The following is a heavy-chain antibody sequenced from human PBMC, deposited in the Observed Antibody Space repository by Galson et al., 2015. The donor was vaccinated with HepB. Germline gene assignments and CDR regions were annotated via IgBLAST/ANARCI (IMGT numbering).Heavy chain of an antibody. Sequence: SLRLSCAASGFTFSDYDKSWIRQAPGKGLEWVSYISSSSRYTNYADSVKGRFTVSRDNAKNSLYLQMNSLGAEDTAVYYCATFPMVRGVIITAALGDFDPWGQGTLVTVSS. V-gene: IGHV3-11*03. CDR2: ISSSSRYT. CDR3: ATFPMVRGVIITAALGDFDP. CDR1: GFTFSDYD. D-gene: IGHD3-10*01. J-gene: IGHJ5*02.